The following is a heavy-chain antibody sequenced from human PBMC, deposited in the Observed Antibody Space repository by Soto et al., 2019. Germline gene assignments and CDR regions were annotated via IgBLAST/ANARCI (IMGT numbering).Heavy chain of an antibody. CDR3: ARHLEVATISQAYY. D-gene: IGHD5-12*01. Sequence: GESLKISCKGSGYTFTNYWIGWVRQMPGKGLEWMGIIYPGDSDTRYSPSFQGQVTISADKSINTAYLQWSSLKASDTAMYYCARHLEVATISQAYYWGQGTQVSVSS. CDR2: IYPGDSDT. CDR1: GYTFTNYW. J-gene: IGHJ4*02. V-gene: IGHV5-51*01.